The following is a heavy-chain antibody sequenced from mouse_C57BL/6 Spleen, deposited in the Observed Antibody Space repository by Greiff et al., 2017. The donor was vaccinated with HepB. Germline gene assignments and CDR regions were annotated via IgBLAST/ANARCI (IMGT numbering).Heavy chain of an antibody. CDR3: ACITTPPEGYFDV. Sequence: EVQLVESGPELVKPGASVKISCKASGYTFTDYYMNWVKQSHGKSLEWIGDINPNNGGTSYNQKFKGKATLTVDKSSSTAYMELRSLTSEDSAVYYCACITTPPEGYFDVWGTGTTVTVSS. CDR2: INPNNGGT. D-gene: IGHD1-1*01. V-gene: IGHV1-26*01. CDR1: GYTFTDYY. J-gene: IGHJ1*03.